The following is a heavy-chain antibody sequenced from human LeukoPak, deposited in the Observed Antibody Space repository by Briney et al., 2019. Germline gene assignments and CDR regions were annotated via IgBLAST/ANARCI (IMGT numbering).Heavy chain of an antibody. V-gene: IGHV5-51*01. CDR1: GYSFTSYL. CDR3: AREYWGNLDY. J-gene: IGHJ4*02. CDR2: IHPGDSSA. D-gene: IGHD7-27*01. Sequence: GESLKISCKASGYSFTSYLIAWVRQMPGKGLEGMGIIHPGDSSARYSPSFQGQVAVSVDQSITTAYLQWTSLKASDTAMYYCAREYWGNLDYWGQGTLVTVSS.